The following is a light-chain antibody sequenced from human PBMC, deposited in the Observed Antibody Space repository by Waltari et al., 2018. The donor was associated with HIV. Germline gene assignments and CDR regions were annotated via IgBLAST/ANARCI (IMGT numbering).Light chain of an antibody. CDR3: SSYTSSSTLV. CDR1: RSDVGGYNY. J-gene: IGLJ2*01. V-gene: IGLV2-14*01. CDR2: EVS. Sequence: QSALTQPASVSGSPGQSITISCTGTRSDVGGYNYVPWYQQHPGKAPKLMIYEVSNRPSGVSNRFSGSKSDNTASLTISGLQAEDEADYYCSSYTSSSTLVFGGGTKLTVL.